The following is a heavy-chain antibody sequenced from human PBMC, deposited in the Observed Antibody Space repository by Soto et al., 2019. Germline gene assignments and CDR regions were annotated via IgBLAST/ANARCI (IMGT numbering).Heavy chain of an antibody. Sequence: GGSLRLSCAASGFTFSSYGMHWVRQAPGKGLEWVSGINRDGSNTSYADSVKGRVTISRDTSKNTLYLQMNSLRAEDTAVYYCAREIVTTGEYYFDSWGLGTLVTVSS. CDR3: AREIVTTGEYYFDS. V-gene: IGHV3-74*01. D-gene: IGHD1-1*01. CDR2: INRDGSNT. J-gene: IGHJ4*02. CDR1: GFTFSSYG.